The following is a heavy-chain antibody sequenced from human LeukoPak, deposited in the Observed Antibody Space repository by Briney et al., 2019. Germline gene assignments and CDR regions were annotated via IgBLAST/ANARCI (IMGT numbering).Heavy chain of an antibody. CDR3: ARAPGAAVGRNLDY. J-gene: IGHJ4*02. CDR2: INHSGST. D-gene: IGHD1-14*01. Sequence: SETLSLTCAVYGGSFIGYYWSWIRQPPGKGLEWIGEINHSGSTNYNPSLKSRVTISVDTSKNQFSLKLSSVTAADTAVYYCARAPGAAVGRNLDYWGQGTLVTVSS. V-gene: IGHV4-34*01. CDR1: GGSFIGYY.